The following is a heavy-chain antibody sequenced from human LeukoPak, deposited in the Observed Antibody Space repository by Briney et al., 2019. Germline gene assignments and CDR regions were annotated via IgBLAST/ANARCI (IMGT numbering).Heavy chain of an antibody. CDR1: GYTFTDYY. CDR3: ARLAAADNNWFDP. J-gene: IGHJ5*02. D-gene: IGHD6-13*01. Sequence: ASVQVSCKASGYTFTDYYMHWVRQAPGLGLEWMGRINPNNGGTNYAQKFQGRVTMTRDTSISTAYMELSRLRSDDTAVYYCARLAAADNNWFDPWGQGTLVTVSS. CDR2: INPNNGGT. V-gene: IGHV1-2*06.